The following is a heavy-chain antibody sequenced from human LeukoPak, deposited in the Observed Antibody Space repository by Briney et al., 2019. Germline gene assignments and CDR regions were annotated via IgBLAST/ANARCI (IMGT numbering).Heavy chain of an antibody. Sequence: SETLSLTCTVSGGSISSGDYYWSWIRQPPGKGLEWIGYIYYSGSTYYNPSLKSRVTISVDTSKNQFSLKLSSVIAADTAVYYCAGRAEVRAYYFDYWGQGTLVTVSS. CDR2: IYYSGST. CDR3: AGRAEVRAYYFDY. D-gene: IGHD2-2*01. V-gene: IGHV4-30-4*08. CDR1: GGSISSGDYY. J-gene: IGHJ4*02.